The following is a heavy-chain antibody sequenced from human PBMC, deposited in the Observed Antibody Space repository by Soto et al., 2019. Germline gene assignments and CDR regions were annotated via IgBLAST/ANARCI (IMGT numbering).Heavy chain of an antibody. D-gene: IGHD3-9*01. CDR2: IIPIFGTA. CDR3: ARHYDILTGPAENDAFDI. CDR1: GGTFSSYA. J-gene: IGHJ3*02. Sequence: QVQLVQSGAEVKKPGSSVKVSCKASGGTFSSYAISWVRQAPGQGLEWMGGIIPIFGTANYAQKFQGRVTITADDSTSTAYMELSSLRSEDTAVYYCARHYDILTGPAENDAFDIWGQGTMVTVSS. V-gene: IGHV1-69*01.